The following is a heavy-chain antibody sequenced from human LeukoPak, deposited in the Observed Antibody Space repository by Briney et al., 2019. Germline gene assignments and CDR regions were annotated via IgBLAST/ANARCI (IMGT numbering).Heavy chain of an antibody. CDR2: IYYSGST. Sequence: PSDTLSLTCTVSGGSISSYYWSWIRQPRGKGLEWIGYIYYSGSTNYNPSLKSRVTISVDTSKNQFSLKLSSVTAADTAVYYCARGRGDDAFDIWGQGTMVTVSS. CDR1: GGSISSYY. J-gene: IGHJ3*02. D-gene: IGHD3-3*01. V-gene: IGHV4-59*01. CDR3: ARGRGDDAFDI.